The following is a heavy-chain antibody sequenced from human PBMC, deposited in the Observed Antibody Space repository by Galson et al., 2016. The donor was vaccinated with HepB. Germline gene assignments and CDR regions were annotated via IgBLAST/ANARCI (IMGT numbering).Heavy chain of an antibody. CDR2: ISGTGYNT. CDR3: AKCLWVRGVYPFDP. Sequence: SLRLSCAASDFTFSSYAMNWVRQAPGKGLEWVSAISGTGYNTQYADSVKGRFTISRDNSKNTLYLQMNSLRAEDTAVYYCAKCLWVRGVYPFDPWSQGTLVTVSS. D-gene: IGHD3-10*01. V-gene: IGHV3-23*01. J-gene: IGHJ5*02. CDR1: DFTFSSYA.